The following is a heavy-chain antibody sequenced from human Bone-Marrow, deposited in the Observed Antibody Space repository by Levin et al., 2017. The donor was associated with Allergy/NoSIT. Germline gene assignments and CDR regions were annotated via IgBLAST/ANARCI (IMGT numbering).Heavy chain of an antibody. CDR2: ISDSGSSV. CDR3: ARTRGAGPGGHFDL. CDR1: GFTFSGNY. V-gene: IGHV3-11*01. D-gene: IGHD5-24*01. Sequence: SCAASGFTFSGNYMSWIRQAPGKGLEWVSYISDSGSSVNDADSVTGRFTISRDNAKNSLYLQMNNLRADDTAVYYCARTRGAGPGGHFDLWGQGTLVTVSS. J-gene: IGHJ4*02.